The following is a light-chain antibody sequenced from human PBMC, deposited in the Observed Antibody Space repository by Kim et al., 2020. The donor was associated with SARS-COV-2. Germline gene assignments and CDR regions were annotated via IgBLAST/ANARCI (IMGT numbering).Light chain of an antibody. CDR1: QNIGSS. CDR2: AAS. J-gene: IGKJ3*01. CDR3: QQSYSLPVT. V-gene: IGKV1-39*01. Sequence: DIQMTQSPSSLSASVGDRVTITCRASQNIGSSLTWYHQKPGRAPKLLIYAASHLQSGVPSRFSASKSGTDFTLTISSLQPEDFATYYCQQSYSLPVTFGTGTKVDIK.